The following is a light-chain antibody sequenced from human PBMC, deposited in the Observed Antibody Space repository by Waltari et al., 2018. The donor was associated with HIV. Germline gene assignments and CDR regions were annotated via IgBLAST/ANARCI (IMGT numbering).Light chain of an antibody. CDR1: ALPKKY. J-gene: IGLJ1*01. Sequence: SYELTQPPSVSVSPGQPARITCSGGALPKKYPTLYQQKSGQAPVLVIYEDSKRPSGIPERFSGSSSGTMATLTISGAQVEDEADYYCYSTDSSGNHGVFGTGTKVTVL. CDR2: EDS. CDR3: YSTDSSGNHGV. V-gene: IGLV3-10*01.